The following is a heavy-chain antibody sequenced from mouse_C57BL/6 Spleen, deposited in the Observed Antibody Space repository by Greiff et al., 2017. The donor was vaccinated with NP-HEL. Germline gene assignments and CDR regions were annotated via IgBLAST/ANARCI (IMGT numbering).Heavy chain of an antibody. D-gene: IGHD1-1*01. CDR3: TTGDYGSEDYYAMDY. CDR1: GFNIKDDY. CDR2: IDPENGDT. J-gene: IGHJ4*01. V-gene: IGHV14-4*01. Sequence: EVQLKESGAELVRPGASVKLSCTASGFNIKDDYMHWVKQRPEQGLEWIGWIDPENGDTEYASKFQGKAPITADTSSHTAYRQLSSLTSEDTAVYYCTTGDYGSEDYYAMDYWGQGTSVTVSS.